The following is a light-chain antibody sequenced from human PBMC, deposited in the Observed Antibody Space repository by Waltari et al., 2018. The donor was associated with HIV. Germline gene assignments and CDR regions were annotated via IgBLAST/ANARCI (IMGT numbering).Light chain of an antibody. CDR3: QQYGSSPQWT. J-gene: IGKJ1*01. V-gene: IGKV3-20*01. CDR2: GAS. Sequence: GERATLSCRASQSVSSSYLAWYQQKPGQAPRLLIYGASSRATGIPDRFSGSGSGTDFTLTISRLEPEDFAVYYCQQYGSSPQWTFGQGTKVEIK. CDR1: QSVSSSY.